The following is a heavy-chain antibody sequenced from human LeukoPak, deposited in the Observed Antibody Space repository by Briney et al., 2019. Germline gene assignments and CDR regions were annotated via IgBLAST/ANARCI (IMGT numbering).Heavy chain of an antibody. J-gene: IGHJ6*02. CDR1: GGSFSGYY. V-gene: IGHV4-34*01. Sequence: PSETLSLTCAVYGGSFSGYYWSWIRQPPGKGLEWIGEINHSGSTNYNPSLKSRVTISVDTSKNQFSLKLSSVTAADTAVYYCARGLAVRGVHRPSSYYYYGMDVWGQGTTVTVSS. CDR3: ARGLAVRGVHRPSSYYYYGMDV. CDR2: INHSGST. D-gene: IGHD3-10*01.